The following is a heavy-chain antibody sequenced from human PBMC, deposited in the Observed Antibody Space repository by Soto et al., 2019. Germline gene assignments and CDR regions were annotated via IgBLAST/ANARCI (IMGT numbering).Heavy chain of an antibody. J-gene: IGHJ4*01. CDR1: GGSISSGGYY. Sequence: QVQLQESGPGLVQPSQTLSLTCTVSGGSISSGGYYWSWNRQHPGTGLEWIGHLSYSGSTYYNTSLKGRVTISVDTSRNQFSLIVNSVAAAATAVYYCARGVLHWGQGTLVTVSS. V-gene: IGHV4-31*03. CDR2: LSYSGST. CDR3: ARGVLH.